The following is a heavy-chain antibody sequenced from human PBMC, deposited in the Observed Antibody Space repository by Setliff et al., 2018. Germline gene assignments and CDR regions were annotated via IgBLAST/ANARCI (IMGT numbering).Heavy chain of an antibody. Sequence: QAGGSLRLSCAASGFSFSSFWMNWVRQAPGKGLEWVANIKQDGSDKYYVDSVKGRFTVSRDNANKSLFLQMNSLRAEDTAVYYCAKSSGSSSSTNLEYLGPGTLVTVSS. J-gene: IGHJ4*02. CDR3: AKSSGSSSSTNLEY. CDR1: GFSFSSFW. V-gene: IGHV3-7*03. CDR2: IKQDGSDK. D-gene: IGHD6-6*01.